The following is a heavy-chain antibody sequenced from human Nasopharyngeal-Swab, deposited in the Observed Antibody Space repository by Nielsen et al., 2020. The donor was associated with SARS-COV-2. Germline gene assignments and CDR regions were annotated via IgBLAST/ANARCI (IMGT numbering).Heavy chain of an antibody. V-gene: IGHV4-4*07. Sequence: WIRQPPGKGLEWIRRIYTSGSTNYNPSLKSRVTMSVDTSKNQFSLKLSSVTAADTAVYYCARGVGIAAAGNWFDPWGQGTLVIVSS. CDR2: IYTSGST. D-gene: IGHD6-13*01. CDR3: ARGVGIAAAGNWFDP. J-gene: IGHJ5*02.